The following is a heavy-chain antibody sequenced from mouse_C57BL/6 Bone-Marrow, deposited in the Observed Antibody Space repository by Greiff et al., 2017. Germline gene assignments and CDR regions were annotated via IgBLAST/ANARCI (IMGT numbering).Heavy chain of an antibody. CDR1: GFSLTRYG. CDR3: ARDGYYGYCDV. J-gene: IGHJ1*03. D-gene: IGHD2-2*01. V-gene: IGHV2-6*01. Sequence: VKLQESGPGLVAPSQSLSITCTVSGFSLTRYGVDWVRQSPGKGLEWLGVIWGVGSTNYNSALISRLSISKDNSKSQVFLKMNSLQTDDTARYYCARDGYYGYCDVWGTGTTVTVAS. CDR2: IWGVGST.